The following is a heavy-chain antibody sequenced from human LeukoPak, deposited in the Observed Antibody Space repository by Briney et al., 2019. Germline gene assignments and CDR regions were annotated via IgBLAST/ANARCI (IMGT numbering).Heavy chain of an antibody. V-gene: IGHV4-39*01. CDR2: IYYSGST. J-gene: IGHJ4*02. CDR1: GGSISSSSYY. Sequence: SETLSLTCTVSGGSISSSSYYWGWIRQPPGKGLEWIGSIYYSGSTYYNPSLKSRVTISVDMSKNQFSLKLSSVTAVDTAVYYCARTNGITVAGSFDYWGQGTLVTVSS. D-gene: IGHD6-19*01. CDR3: ARTNGITVAGSFDY.